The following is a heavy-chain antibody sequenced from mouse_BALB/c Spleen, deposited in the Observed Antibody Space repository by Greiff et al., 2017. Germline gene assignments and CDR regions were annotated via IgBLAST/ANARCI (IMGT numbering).Heavy chain of an antibody. D-gene: IGHD2-14*01. CDR2: IWAGGST. CDR3: ARGGEVRWYFDV. J-gene: IGHJ1*01. Sequence: VKLMESGPGLVAPSQSLSITCTVSGFSLTSYGVHWVRQPPGKGLEWLGVIWAGGSTNYNSALMSRLSISKDNSKSQVFLKMNSLQTDDTAMYYGARGGEVRWYFDVWGAGTTVTVSS. CDR1: GFSLTSYG. V-gene: IGHV2-9*02.